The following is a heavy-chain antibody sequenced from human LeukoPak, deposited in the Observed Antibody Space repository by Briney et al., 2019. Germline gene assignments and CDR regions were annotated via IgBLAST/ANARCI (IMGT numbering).Heavy chain of an antibody. CDR3: ARSPGYCTNGVCYNNWFDP. Sequence: GASVKVSCKSSLGTFSSYAISWVRQAPGQGLEWVGRIIPILGIANYAQKFQGRVTITADKSTSTAYMELSSLRSEDTAVYYCARSPGYCTNGVCYNNWFDPWGQGTLVTVSS. J-gene: IGHJ5*02. D-gene: IGHD2-8*01. CDR2: IIPILGIA. CDR1: LGTFSSYA. V-gene: IGHV1-69*04.